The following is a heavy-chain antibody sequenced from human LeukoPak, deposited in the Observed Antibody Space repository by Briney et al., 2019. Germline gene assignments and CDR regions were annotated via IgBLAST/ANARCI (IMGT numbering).Heavy chain of an antibody. J-gene: IGHJ4*02. CDR3: AKDTGLWDYYDSSGHDAFDY. Sequence: PGGSLRLSCAASGFTFSSYAMSWVRQAPGKGLEWVSAISGSGGSTYYADSVKGRFTISRDNSKNTLYLQMNSLRAEDTAVYYCAKDTGLWDYYDSSGHDAFDYWGQGTLVTVSS. CDR2: ISGSGGST. D-gene: IGHD3-22*01. CDR1: GFTFSSYA. V-gene: IGHV3-23*01.